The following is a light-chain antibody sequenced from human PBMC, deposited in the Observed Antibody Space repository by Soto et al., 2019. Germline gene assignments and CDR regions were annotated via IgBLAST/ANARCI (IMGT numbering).Light chain of an antibody. CDR3: QQYDNSAWT. CDR1: QSVSSRY. CDR2: GAS. Sequence: EILSTQSPCTLSLSQPERSTLSFRASQSVSSRYVAWYQQKPGQAPRLLIYGASSRATGIPDRFSGSGSGTDFTLTISRLEPEDFAVYYCQQYDNSAWTFGQGTKVDI. V-gene: IGKV3-20*01. J-gene: IGKJ1*01.